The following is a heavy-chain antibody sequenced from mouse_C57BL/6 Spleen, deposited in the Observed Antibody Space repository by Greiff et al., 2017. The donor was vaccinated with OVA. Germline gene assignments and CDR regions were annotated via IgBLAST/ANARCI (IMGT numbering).Heavy chain of an antibody. D-gene: IGHD2-3*01. CDR2: IDPSDSET. V-gene: IGHV1-52*01. CDR1: GYTFTSYW. J-gene: IGHJ2*01. CDR3: AREDDGYRYYFDY. Sequence: VQLQQPGAELVRPGSSVKLSCKASGYTFTSYWMHWVKQRPIQGLEWIGNIDPSDSETHYNQKFKDKATLTVDKSSSTAYMQLSSLTSEDSAVYYCAREDDGYRYYFDYWGQGTTLTVSS.